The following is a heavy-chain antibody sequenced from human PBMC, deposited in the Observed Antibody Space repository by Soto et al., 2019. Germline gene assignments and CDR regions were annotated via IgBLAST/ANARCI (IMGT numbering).Heavy chain of an antibody. CDR3: ARITTAGVVVVPASCTTGVRKYNRFDP. CDR2: IYDSGSN. Sequence: SETLSLTCTVSGGSISSSSYYWGWIRQPPGKGLEWIGSIYDSGSNYYNPSLKSRVTISVDTSKNQFSLKLSSVTAAATAVYYCARITTAGVVVVPASCTTGVRKYNRFDPWGQGTLVTVSS. V-gene: IGHV4-39*01. D-gene: IGHD2-2*01. J-gene: IGHJ5*02. CDR1: GGSISSSSYY.